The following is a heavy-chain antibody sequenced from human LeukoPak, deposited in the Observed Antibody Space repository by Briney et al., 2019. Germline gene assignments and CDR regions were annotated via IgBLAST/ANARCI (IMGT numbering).Heavy chain of an antibody. Sequence: SETLSLTCTVSGGSISSSSYYWGWVRQPPGKGLEWIGSIYYSGSTDYNPSLKSRVTISVDTSKNQFSLKLTSVTAADTAVYYCARDRNRKKIMVRGYEDYGMDAWGQGTTVTVS. J-gene: IGHJ6*02. CDR1: GGSISSSSYY. CDR3: ARDRNRKKIMVRGYEDYGMDA. V-gene: IGHV4-39*07. CDR2: IYYSGST. D-gene: IGHD3-10*01.